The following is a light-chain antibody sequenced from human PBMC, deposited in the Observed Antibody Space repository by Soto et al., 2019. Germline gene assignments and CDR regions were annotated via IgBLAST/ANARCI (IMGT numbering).Light chain of an antibody. CDR2: DAS. V-gene: IGKV1-5*01. CDR1: QSISHW. J-gene: IGKJ5*01. Sequence: DIQMTQSPATLSASLGDILTITGRASQSISHWLAWYQQKPGKAPKFLIYDASSLESGVPSRFSGSGSGTDFTLTISSLQPEDFATYYCQKLNSYPITCGKGPRLAIK. CDR3: QKLNSYPIT.